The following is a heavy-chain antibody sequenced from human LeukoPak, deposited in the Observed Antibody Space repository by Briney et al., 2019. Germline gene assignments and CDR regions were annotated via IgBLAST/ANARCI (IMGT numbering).Heavy chain of an antibody. Sequence: SGGSLRLSCAASGFSFSNYGMNWVRQAPGKGLEWVSGITGNGATTYYADSVEGRFTISRDNSRNTVYLQMNSLRAEDTDVYYCANDLGWIQLNLGRGQGTLVTVSS. J-gene: IGHJ4*02. V-gene: IGHV3-23*01. CDR1: GFSFSNYG. CDR2: ITGNGATT. CDR3: ANDLGWIQLNLG. D-gene: IGHD5-18*01.